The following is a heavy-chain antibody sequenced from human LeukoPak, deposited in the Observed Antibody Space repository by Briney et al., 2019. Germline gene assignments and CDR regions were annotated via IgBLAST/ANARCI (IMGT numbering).Heavy chain of an antibody. J-gene: IGHJ6*03. CDR2: IYTSGST. CDR3: ARDLYSSSWYNYYYYYMDV. D-gene: IGHD6-13*01. V-gene: IGHV4-4*07. CDR1: GGSISSYY. Sequence: PSETLSLTCTVSGGSISSYYWSWIRQPAGKGLEWIGRIYTSGSTNYNPSLKSRVTMSVDTSKNQFSLKLSSVTAADTAMYYCARDLYSSSWYNYYYYYMDVWGKGTTVTVSS.